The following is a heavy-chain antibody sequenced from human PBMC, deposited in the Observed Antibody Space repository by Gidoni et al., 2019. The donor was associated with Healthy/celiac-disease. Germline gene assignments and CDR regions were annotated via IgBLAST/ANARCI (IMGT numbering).Heavy chain of an antibody. CDR1: GGSIGRGGYY. V-gene: IGHV4-31*03. Sequence: QVQLQESGPGMVKPSQTLSLTCTVPGGSIGRGGYYWSWLRQHPGTGLEWIGYIYYSGSTYYNPSLKSRVTISVDTSKNQFYLKLSSVTAANTAVYYCAGVKGKGDILTGYIFDYWGQGTLVTVSS. D-gene: IGHD3-9*01. CDR3: AGVKGKGDILTGYIFDY. J-gene: IGHJ4*02. CDR2: IYYSGST.